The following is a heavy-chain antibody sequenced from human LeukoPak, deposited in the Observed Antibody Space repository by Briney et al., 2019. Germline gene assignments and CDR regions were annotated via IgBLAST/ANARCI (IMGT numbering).Heavy chain of an antibody. CDR3: ARETNTAAANFDS. CDR1: GFTFSSFS. V-gene: IGHV3-21*01. D-gene: IGHD6-13*01. J-gene: IGHJ4*02. Sequence: NAGGSLRLSCAASGFTFSSFSMNWVRQAPGKGLEWVSSISRGSHYIYYADSVKGRFTISRDNANNPLYLQMNSLRPEDTAVYYCARETNTAAANFDSWGQGTLVTVSS. CDR2: ISRGSHYI.